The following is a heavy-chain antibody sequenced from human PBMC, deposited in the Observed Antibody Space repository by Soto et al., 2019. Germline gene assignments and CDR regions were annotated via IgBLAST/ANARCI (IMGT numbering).Heavy chain of an antibody. Sequence: GESLKISCKGSGYSFTSYWISWVCQVPGKGLEWMGRIDPSDSYTSYSPSFQGHVTISADKSISTAYLQWSSLKASDTAMYYCARRHGYSGYGPPDAFDIWGQGTMVTVSS. CDR2: IDPSDSYT. CDR1: GYSFTSYW. V-gene: IGHV5-10-1*01. D-gene: IGHD5-12*01. J-gene: IGHJ3*02. CDR3: ARRHGYSGYGPPDAFDI.